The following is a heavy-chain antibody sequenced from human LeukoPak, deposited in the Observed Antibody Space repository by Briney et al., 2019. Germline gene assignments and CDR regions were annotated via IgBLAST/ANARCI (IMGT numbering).Heavy chain of an antibody. CDR2: ISYDGSNK. J-gene: IGHJ4*02. D-gene: IGHD6-19*01. V-gene: IGHV3-30*18. CDR3: AKGWYSSGWYVDY. Sequence: GGSLRLSCAASGFTFSSYGMHWVRQAPGKGLEWVAVISYDGSNKYYADSVKGRFTISRDNSKNTLYLQMNSLRAEDTAVYYCAKGWYSSGWYVDYWGEGTLVTVSS. CDR1: GFTFSSYG.